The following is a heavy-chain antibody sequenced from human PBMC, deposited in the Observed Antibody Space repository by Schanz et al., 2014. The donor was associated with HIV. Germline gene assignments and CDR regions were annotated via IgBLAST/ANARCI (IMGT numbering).Heavy chain of an antibody. D-gene: IGHD5-18*01. Sequence: VQLAESGGSLVQPGGSLRLSCAASGFRFRSYWMSWVRQAPGKGLEWVANIKEDGIEKYYVDSVKGRFTISRDNSRNALYLHMNSLRADDTAIYYCVKAYSSGFSGAGSWGQGALVTVSS. CDR2: IKEDGIEK. V-gene: IGHV3-7*03. CDR1: GFRFRSYW. J-gene: IGHJ5*02. CDR3: VKAYSSGFSGAGS.